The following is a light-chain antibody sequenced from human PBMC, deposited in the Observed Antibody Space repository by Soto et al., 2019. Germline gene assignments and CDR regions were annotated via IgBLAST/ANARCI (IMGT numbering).Light chain of an antibody. CDR2: SNN. CDR3: EAWDDSLNGV. J-gene: IGLJ3*02. Sequence: QSVLTQPPSASGTPGQRVTISCSGSTSNIGSNTVNWYQQFPGTAPKLLIYSNNQRPSGVPDRFSGSKSGTSASLAISGLQSEDEADYYCEAWDDSLNGVFGGGTKLTVL. CDR1: TSNIGSNT. V-gene: IGLV1-44*01.